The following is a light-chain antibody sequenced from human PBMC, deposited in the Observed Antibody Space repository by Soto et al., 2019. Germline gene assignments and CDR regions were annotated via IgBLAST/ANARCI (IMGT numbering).Light chain of an antibody. Sequence: QAVLTQPASGSGSPGQSITISCTGTSSDVGVYNYVSWYQHHPGKAPKLMIFDVSNRPSGVSNRFSGSKSGNTASLTISGLQPEDEADYYCSSYTTSNTRQIVFGTGTKLTVL. J-gene: IGLJ1*01. CDR1: SSDVGVYNY. CDR2: DVS. V-gene: IGLV2-14*03. CDR3: SSYTTSNTRQIV.